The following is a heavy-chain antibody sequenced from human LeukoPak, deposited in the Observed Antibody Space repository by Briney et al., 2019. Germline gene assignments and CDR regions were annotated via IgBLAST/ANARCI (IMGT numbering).Heavy chain of an antibody. V-gene: IGHV3-74*01. CDR2: INSDGSST. J-gene: IGHJ6*02. CDR3: ARDLIAAGVYYGMDV. Sequence: PGGSLRLSCAASGFTFSTFLMHWVRQAPGKGLVWVSRINSDGSSTIYADSVRGRFTISRDNAKNTLYLQMNSLRAEDTAVYYCARDLIAAGVYYGMDVWGQGTTVTVSS. CDR1: GFTFSTFL. D-gene: IGHD6-13*01.